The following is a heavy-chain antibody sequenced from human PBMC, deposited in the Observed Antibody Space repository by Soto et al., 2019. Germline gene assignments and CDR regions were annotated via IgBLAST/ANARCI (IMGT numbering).Heavy chain of an antibody. D-gene: IGHD3-9*01. CDR3: ARTVRDFDLNWFDP. CDR1: GFSLSTSGVG. Sequence: QITLKESGPTLVKPTQTLTLTCTFSGFSLSTSGVGVGWIRQPPGKALEWLALIYWDDDKRYSPSLKSRLTTTKDPSKNQVVLTVTNMDPVDTATYYCARTVRDFDLNWFDPWGQGTLVTVSS. V-gene: IGHV2-5*02. CDR2: IYWDDDK. J-gene: IGHJ5*02.